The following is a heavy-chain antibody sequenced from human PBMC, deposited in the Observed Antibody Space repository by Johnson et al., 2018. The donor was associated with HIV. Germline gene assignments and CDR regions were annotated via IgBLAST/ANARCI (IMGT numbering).Heavy chain of an antibody. D-gene: IGHD1-26*01. V-gene: IGHV3-30*03. CDR3: ARDTPRIVGVPDAFAI. CDR2: ISYDGSNK. J-gene: IGHJ3*02. Sequence: QVQLVESGGGVVQPGRSLRLSCAASGFTFSSYGMHWVRQAPGKGLEWVAIISYDGSNKHYADSVKGRFTISRDNSKNTLFLQMNSLRSEDTAVYYCARDTPRIVGVPDAFAIWGQGTMVTVSS. CDR1: GFTFSSYG.